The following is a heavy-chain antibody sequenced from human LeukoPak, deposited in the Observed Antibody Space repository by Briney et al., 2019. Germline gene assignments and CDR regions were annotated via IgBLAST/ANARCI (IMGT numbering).Heavy chain of an antibody. CDR2: IYYSGST. D-gene: IGHD6-13*01. Sequence: SETLSLTCTVSGGSICSSSYYWGWIRQPPGKGLEWIGSIYYSGSTYYNPSLKSRVTISVDTSKNQFSLKLSSVTAADTAVYYCARPSSSSPTNWFDPWGQGTLVTVSS. J-gene: IGHJ5*02. CDR1: GGSICSSSYY. V-gene: IGHV4-39*01. CDR3: ARPSSSSPTNWFDP.